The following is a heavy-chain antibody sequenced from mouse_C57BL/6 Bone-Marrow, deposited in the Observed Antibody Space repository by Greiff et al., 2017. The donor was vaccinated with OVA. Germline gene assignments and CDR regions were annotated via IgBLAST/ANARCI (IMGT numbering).Heavy chain of an antibody. V-gene: IGHV1-4*01. J-gene: IGHJ3*01. CDR3: ALNWAWFAY. CDR1: GYTFTSYT. D-gene: IGHD4-1*01. CDR2: INPSSGYT. Sequence: QVQLQQSGADLARPGASVKMSCKASGYTFTSYTMHWVKQRPGQGLEWIGYINPSSGYTKYNQKFKDKATLTADKSSSTAYMQLSSLTSEDSAVYYCALNWAWFAYWGQGTLVTVSA.